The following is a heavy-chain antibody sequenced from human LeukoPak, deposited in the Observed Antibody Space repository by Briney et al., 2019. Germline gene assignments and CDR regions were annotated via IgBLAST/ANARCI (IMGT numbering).Heavy chain of an antibody. CDR3: ARGRYGSGSYPKLYYFYYYMDV. V-gene: IGHV4-61*02. Sequence: SETLSLTCTVSGGSISSGNYYWSWIRQPAWKGLEWIGRIYTSGSTNYNPSLKSRVTISVDTSKNQFSLKLSSVTAADTAVYYCARGRYGSGSYPKLYYFYYYMDVWGKGTTVTISS. J-gene: IGHJ6*03. CDR2: IYTSGST. D-gene: IGHD3-10*01. CDR1: GGSISSGNYY.